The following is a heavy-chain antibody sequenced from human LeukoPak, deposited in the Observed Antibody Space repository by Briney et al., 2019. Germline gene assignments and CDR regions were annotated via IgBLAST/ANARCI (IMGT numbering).Heavy chain of an antibody. D-gene: IGHD2-21*02. CDR1: GFTFSSYA. V-gene: IGHV3-30-3*01. CDR3: AREALAYCGGDCYSEGYYFDY. CDR2: ISYDGSNK. Sequence: GGSLRLSCAASGFTFSSYAMHWVRQAPGKGLEWVAVISYDGSNKYYADSVKGRFTISRDNSKNTLYLQMNSLRAEDTAVYYCAREALAYCGGDCYSEGYYFDYWGQGTLVTVSS. J-gene: IGHJ4*02.